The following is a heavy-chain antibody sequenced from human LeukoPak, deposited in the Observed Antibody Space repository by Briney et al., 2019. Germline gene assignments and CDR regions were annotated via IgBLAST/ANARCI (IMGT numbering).Heavy chain of an antibody. D-gene: IGHD3-22*01. V-gene: IGHV3-73*01. CDR3: TRHGWDYYDSSGYYFMDY. J-gene: IGHJ4*02. Sequence: GGSLRLSCAASGFTFSGSAMHWVRQASGKGLEWVGRIRSKANSYATTYAASVKGRFTISRDDSKNTAYLQMNSLKTEDTAVYYCTRHGWDYYDSSGYYFMDYWGQGTLVTVSS. CDR2: IRSKANSYAT. CDR1: GFTFSGSA.